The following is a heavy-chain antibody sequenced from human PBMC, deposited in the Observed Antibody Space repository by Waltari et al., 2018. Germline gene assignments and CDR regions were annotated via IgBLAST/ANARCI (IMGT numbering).Heavy chain of an antibody. J-gene: IGHJ4*02. CDR1: GFTFGDYG. V-gene: IGHV3-49*05. D-gene: IGHD2-15*01. CDR3: TREWVAKVTLDY. Sequence: GGGLIKPGRSLRLSCTASGFTFGDYGMSWSRQAPGKGLEWIGLIRSIAYGGTTEYAASVKGRFTISRDDSKSIAYLQMNSLKTEDTAVYYCTREWVAKVTLDYWGQGTLVTVSS. CDR2: IRSIAYGGTT.